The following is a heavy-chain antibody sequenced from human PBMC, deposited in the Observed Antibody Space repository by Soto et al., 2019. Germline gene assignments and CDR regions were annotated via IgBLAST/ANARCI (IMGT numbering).Heavy chain of an antibody. CDR3: ARGSCSSTSCYASNNWFDP. J-gene: IGHJ5*02. Sequence: ASVKVSCKASGYTFTGYYMHWVRQAPGQGLEWMGWINPNSGGTNYAQKFQGWVTMTRDTSISTAYMELSRLRSDDTAVYYCARGSCSSTSCYASNNWFDPWGQGTLVTVSS. D-gene: IGHD2-2*01. CDR1: GYTFTGYY. V-gene: IGHV1-2*04. CDR2: INPNSGGT.